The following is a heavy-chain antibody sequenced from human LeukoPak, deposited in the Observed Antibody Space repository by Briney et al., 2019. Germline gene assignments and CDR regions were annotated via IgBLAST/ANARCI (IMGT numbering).Heavy chain of an antibody. CDR3: ASRPAGSTWYGVFDY. Sequence: PSQTLSLTCTVSGGSISSGDYYWSWIRQPPGKGLEWIAYMYYSGSTYYNPSLKSRVSMSLDTSRNQFSLKLSSVTAADTALYYCASRPAGSTWYGVFDYWSQGTLVTVSS. J-gene: IGHJ4*02. V-gene: IGHV4-30-4*01. D-gene: IGHD6-13*01. CDR2: MYYSGST. CDR1: GGSISSGDYY.